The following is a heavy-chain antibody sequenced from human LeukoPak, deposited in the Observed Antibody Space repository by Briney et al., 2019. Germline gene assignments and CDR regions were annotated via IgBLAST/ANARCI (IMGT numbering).Heavy chain of an antibody. CDR1: GYTFTSYG. CDR2: ISAYNGNT. J-gene: IGHJ4*02. V-gene: IGHV1-18*01. CDR3: AGMGGYYDILTGYYPPLYYFDY. Sequence: ASVKVSCKASGYTFTSYGTSWVRQAPGQGLEWMGWISAYNGNTNYAQKLQGRVTMTTDTSTSTAYMELRSLRSDDTAVYYCAGMGGYYDILTGYYPPLYYFDYWGQGTLVTVSS. D-gene: IGHD3-9*01.